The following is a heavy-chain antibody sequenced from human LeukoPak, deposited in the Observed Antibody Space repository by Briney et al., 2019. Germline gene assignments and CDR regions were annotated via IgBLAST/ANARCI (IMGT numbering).Heavy chain of an antibody. CDR1: GFTFSSYG. J-gene: IGHJ4*02. Sequence: GGSLRLSCAASGFTFSSYGMHWVRQAPGKGLEWVAAISYDGKNIHYVDSVKGRFTTSRDSSKSTVYLQMNSLRAEDTAVYYCARTYSRESGYDFVFHYWGQGTLVTVSS. CDR3: ARTYSRESGYDFVFHY. D-gene: IGHD5-12*01. V-gene: IGHV3-33*01. CDR2: ISYDGKNI.